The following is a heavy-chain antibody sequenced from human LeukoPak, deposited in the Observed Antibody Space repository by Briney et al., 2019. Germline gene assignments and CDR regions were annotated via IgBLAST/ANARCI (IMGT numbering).Heavy chain of an antibody. CDR2: IYYSGST. Sequence: SETLSLTCTVSGGSISSYYWSWIRQPPGKGLEWIGYIYYSGSTNYNPSLKSRVTISVDTSKDQFSLKLSSVTAADTAVYYCASVIDADAFDIWGQGTMVTVSS. CDR1: GGSISSYY. CDR3: ASVIDADAFDI. V-gene: IGHV4-59*01. J-gene: IGHJ3*02. D-gene: IGHD3-10*01.